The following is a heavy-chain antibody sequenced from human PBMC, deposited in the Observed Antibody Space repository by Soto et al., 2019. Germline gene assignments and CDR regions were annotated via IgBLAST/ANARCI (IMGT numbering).Heavy chain of an antibody. CDR1: GFTFSGSA. CDR3: TRHLRDRQLRLGELSMFDY. V-gene: IGHV3-73*02. CDR2: IRSKANSYAT. Sequence: EVQLVESGGGLVQPGGSLKLSCAASGFTFSGSAMHWVRQASGKGLEWVGRIRSKANSYATAYAASVKGRFTISRDDSKNTAYLQMNSLKTDDTAVYYCTRHLRDRQLRLGELSMFDYWGQGTLVTVSS. J-gene: IGHJ4*02. D-gene: IGHD3-16*02.